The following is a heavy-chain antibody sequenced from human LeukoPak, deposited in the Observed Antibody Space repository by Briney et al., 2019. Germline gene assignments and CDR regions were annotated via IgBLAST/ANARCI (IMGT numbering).Heavy chain of an antibody. J-gene: IGHJ4*02. Sequence: GGSLRLSCAASGFTFSSYGMHWVRQAPGKGLEWVAFIRYDGSNKYYADSVKGRFTVSRDNAKNSLYLQMNTLRADDTAVYYCAKGFRSKRLRGVQYFDYWGRGTLVSVSS. CDR2: IRYDGSNK. CDR1: GFTFSSYG. CDR3: AKGFRSKRLRGVQYFDY. V-gene: IGHV3-30*02. D-gene: IGHD3-10*01.